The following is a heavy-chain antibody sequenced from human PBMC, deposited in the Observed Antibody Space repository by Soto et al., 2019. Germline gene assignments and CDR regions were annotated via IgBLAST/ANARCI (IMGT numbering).Heavy chain of an antibody. CDR1: GFTFSSYT. J-gene: IGHJ4*02. CDR2: ISLSGSDM. D-gene: IGHD3-10*01. CDR3: VRDHIWSFDY. Sequence: GGSLRLSCAASGFTFSSYTMNWVCQAPGKGLEWVSYISLSGSDMYYAGSVKGRFTISRDNAKNSLSLQMNSLRAEDTAVYYCVRDHIWSFDYWGQGTPVTVSS. V-gene: IGHV3-48*01.